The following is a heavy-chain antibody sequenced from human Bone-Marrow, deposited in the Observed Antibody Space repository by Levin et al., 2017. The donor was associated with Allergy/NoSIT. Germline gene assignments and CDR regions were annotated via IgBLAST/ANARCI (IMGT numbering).Heavy chain of an antibody. Sequence: PGGSLRLSCAASEFIFSRYPMHWVRQAPGKGLEWVSVMSNDGNFKSYADSVKGRFIISRDNSEDTLYLQMNSLRPEDTGVYFCTRGAGSYPGAVFDHCGQGTLVTVSS. CDR2: MSNDGNFK. CDR1: EFIFSRYP. CDR3: TRGAGSYPGAVFDH. V-gene: IGHV3-30*04. D-gene: IGHD3-10*01. J-gene: IGHJ4*02.